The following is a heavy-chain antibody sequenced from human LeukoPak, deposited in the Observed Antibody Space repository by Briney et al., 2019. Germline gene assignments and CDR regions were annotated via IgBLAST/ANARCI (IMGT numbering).Heavy chain of an antibody. V-gene: IGHV3-23*01. J-gene: IGHJ3*01. Sequence: PGGSLRLSCAASGFTFSTYAMTWVRQAAEKGLEWVSIINAGGGETYYAASVKGRFTISRDNSKNTLYLQMNSLRVEDTAVYYCGRDPNGDYFGAFEFWGQETLVTVSA. CDR3: GRDPNGDYFGAFEF. CDR1: GFTFSTYA. CDR2: INAGGGET. D-gene: IGHD4-17*01.